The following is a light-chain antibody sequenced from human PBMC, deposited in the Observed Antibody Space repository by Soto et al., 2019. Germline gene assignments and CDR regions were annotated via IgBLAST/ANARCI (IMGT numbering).Light chain of an antibody. V-gene: IGKV3-15*01. CDR2: TTS. CDR1: QSVNSY. J-gene: IGKJ2*01. CDR3: QQFNSWPYT. Sequence: EIVMTQSPATLSVSPGERATLSCRASQSVNSYLAWYQQKPGQPPRLLIYTTSSRATGVPARFSGSGSGTEVTLTISSLQSEDFAVYYCQQFNSWPYTFGQGTKLEIK.